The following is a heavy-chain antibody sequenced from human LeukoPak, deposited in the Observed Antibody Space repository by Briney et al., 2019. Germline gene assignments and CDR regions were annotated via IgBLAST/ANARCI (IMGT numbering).Heavy chain of an antibody. J-gene: IGHJ1*01. CDR2: INHSGST. Sequence: PSETLSLTCVVYGGSFSGYYWSWIRQPPGKGLEWIGEINHSGSTNYNPSLKSRVTISVDTSKNQFSLKLSSVTAADTAVYYCARNFPRGIAAAVYFQHWGQGTLVTVSS. CDR3: ARNFPRGIAAAVYFQH. D-gene: IGHD6-13*01. V-gene: IGHV4-34*01. CDR1: GGSFSGYY.